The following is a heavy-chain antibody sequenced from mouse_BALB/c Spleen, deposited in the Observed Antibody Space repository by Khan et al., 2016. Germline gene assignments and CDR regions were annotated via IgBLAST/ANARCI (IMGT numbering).Heavy chain of an antibody. CDR1: GYTFTEYI. CDR3: ARHEEGGTVVAQYAMDY. V-gene: IGHV1-62-2*01. D-gene: IGHD1-1*01. Sequence: VQLQESGAELVKPGASVKLSCKASGYTFTEYIIHWVKQRSGQGLEWIGWFYPGSGSIKYNEKFKDKATLTADKSSSTVYMELSRLTSEAAAAYYCARHEEGGTVVAQYAMDYWGQGTSVTVAS. J-gene: IGHJ4*01. CDR2: FYPGSGSI.